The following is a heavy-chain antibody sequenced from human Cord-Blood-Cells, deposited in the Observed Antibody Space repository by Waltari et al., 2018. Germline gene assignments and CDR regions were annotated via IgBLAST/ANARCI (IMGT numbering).Heavy chain of an antibody. CDR2: ISSSVSTI. CDR1: GFTFSSYE. V-gene: IGHV3-48*03. Sequence: EVQLVESGGGLVQPGGSLRLSCAASGFTFSSYEMNWVRQAPGKGLEWVSYISSSVSTIYYADSVKGRFTISRDNAKNSLYLQMNSLRAEDTAVYYCARDAYSSSWYSDYWGQGTLVTVSS. CDR3: ARDAYSSSWYSDY. D-gene: IGHD6-13*01. J-gene: IGHJ4*02.